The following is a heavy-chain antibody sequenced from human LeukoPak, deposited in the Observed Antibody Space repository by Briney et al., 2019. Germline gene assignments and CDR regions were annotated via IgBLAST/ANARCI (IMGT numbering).Heavy chain of an antibody. D-gene: IGHD2-2*01. V-gene: IGHV4-61*02. CDR3: ARLEAGVVPAMKGWFDP. CDR2: IYTSGST. Sequence: TSETLSLTCSVSGGPISSGSYYWSWIRQPAGEGLEWIGRIYTSGSTNYNPSLKSRVTISVDTSKNQCSLKLSSVTAADTAVYYCARLEAGVVPAMKGWFDPWGQGTLVTVSS. J-gene: IGHJ5*02. CDR1: GGPISSGSYY.